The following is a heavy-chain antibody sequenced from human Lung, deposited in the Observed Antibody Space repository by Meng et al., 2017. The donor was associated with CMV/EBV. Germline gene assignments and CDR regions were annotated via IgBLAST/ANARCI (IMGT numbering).Heavy chain of an antibody. CDR1: GFSRSTSGVV. CDR3: ARAAARPSDWFDP. D-gene: IGHD6-6*01. CDR2: IYGDDDK. J-gene: IGHJ5*02. Sequence: HITLKDAGSTLVKPTPTLTLTCTFSGFSRSTSGVVWGWIRQPPRKALECLAIIYGDDDKRYSPSLESRLTVTKDTSKNPVVLTMTNMVPVDTATYYCARAAARPSDWFDPCGQGTLVTVSS. V-gene: IGHV2-5*02.